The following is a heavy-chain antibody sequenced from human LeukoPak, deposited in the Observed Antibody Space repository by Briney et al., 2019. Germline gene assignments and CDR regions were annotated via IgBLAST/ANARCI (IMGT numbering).Heavy chain of an antibody. V-gene: IGHV3-23*01. CDR3: AKDRPNYHESNGHYYRPNGDY. J-gene: IGHJ4*02. CDR1: GFTFNIYA. CDR2: ITSSGDVT. Sequence: GGSLRLSCAASGFTFNIYAMSWVRQAPGKGLEWVSSITSSGDVTFYADSVKDRFTVSRDNSKNTLYLQMSRLRAEDTAVYYCAKDRPNYHESNGHYYRPNGDYWGQGTLVTVSS. D-gene: IGHD3-22*01.